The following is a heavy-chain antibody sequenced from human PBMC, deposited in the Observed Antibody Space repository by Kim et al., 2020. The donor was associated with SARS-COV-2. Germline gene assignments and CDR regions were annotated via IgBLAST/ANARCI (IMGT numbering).Heavy chain of an antibody. CDR3: ARWGGRFGTYYFDY. V-gene: IGHV1-18*01. J-gene: IGHJ4*02. CDR1: GYTFTSYG. D-gene: IGHD3-3*01. Sequence: VKVSCKASGYTFTSYGISWVRQAPGQGLEWMGWISAYNGNTNYSQKLQGRVTMTTDTSASTAYMELRSLRSDDTAVYYCARWGGRFGTYYFDYWGQGTLVTVSS. CDR2: ISAYNGNT.